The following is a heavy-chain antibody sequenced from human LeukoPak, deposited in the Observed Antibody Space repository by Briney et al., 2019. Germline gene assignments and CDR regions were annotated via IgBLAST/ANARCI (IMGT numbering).Heavy chain of an antibody. J-gene: IGHJ6*04. D-gene: IGHD3-9*01. CDR2: INHCGST. CDR1: SGFFSGYY. Sequence: SETLSLTCAVYSGFFSGYYRSWIGQPRGKGLEWIGEINHCGSTNYNPSLKSRVTISVDTSKNQFSLKLSSVTAADTAVYYCARARDYDILTGYRYYYGMDVWGKGTTVTVSS. V-gene: IGHV4-34*01. CDR3: ARARDYDILTGYRYYYGMDV.